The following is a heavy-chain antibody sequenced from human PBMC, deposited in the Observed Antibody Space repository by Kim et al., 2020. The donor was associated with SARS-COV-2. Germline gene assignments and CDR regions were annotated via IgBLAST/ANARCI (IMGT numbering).Heavy chain of an antibody. Sequence: NIKNSQKLQGRDTLTWDTSASTAYMGLRALTSEDTAVYYCARDLLHSGYDYWGQGTLVTVSS. J-gene: IGHJ4*02. V-gene: IGHV1-3*01. D-gene: IGHD5-12*01. CDR2: NI. CDR3: ARDLLHSGYDY.